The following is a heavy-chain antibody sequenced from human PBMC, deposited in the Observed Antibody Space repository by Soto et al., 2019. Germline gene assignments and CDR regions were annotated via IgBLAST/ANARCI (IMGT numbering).Heavy chain of an antibody. CDR2: ISASSGGP. J-gene: IGHJ6*03. CDR1: GFIFSNYA. V-gene: IGHV3-23*01. CDR3: AKAMGPDYGSGISRMDV. D-gene: IGHD3-10*01. Sequence: EVQVLESGGGLVQPGGSLRLSCAASGFIFSNYAINWVRQAPGKGLEWVSAISASSGGPYYADSVKGRFTISRDTSENTVFLQMNSLRDEDTAIYYCAKAMGPDYGSGISRMDVWGKGTTVTVSS.